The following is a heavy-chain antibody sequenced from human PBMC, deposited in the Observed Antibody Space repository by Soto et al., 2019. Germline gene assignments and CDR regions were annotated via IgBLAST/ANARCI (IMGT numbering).Heavy chain of an antibody. CDR1: GFTFSNAW. J-gene: IGHJ3*02. CDR3: TTGPNLRPLAAFDI. V-gene: IGHV3-15*01. CDR2: IKSKTDGGTT. Sequence: GGSLRLSCAASGFTFSNAWMSWVRQAPGKGLEWVGRIKSKTDGGTTDYAAPVKGRFTISRDDSKNTLYLQMNSLKTEDTAVYYCTTGPNLRPLAAFDIWGQGTVVTVSS.